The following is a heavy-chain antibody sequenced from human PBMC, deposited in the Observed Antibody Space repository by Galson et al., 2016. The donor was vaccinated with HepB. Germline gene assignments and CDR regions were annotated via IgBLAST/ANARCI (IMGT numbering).Heavy chain of an antibody. CDR1: GGTFSSSYG. D-gene: IGHD3-3*01. J-gene: IGHJ4*02. CDR3: ARLGYGVATKVDY. V-gene: IGHV1-69*13. CDR2: IIPILGTP. Sequence: SVKVSCKASGGTFSSSYGISWVRQVPGQGLEWMGGIIPILGTPNYAQKFQGRVTITADESTRTDYMELSSLRSEDTAVYFCARLGYGVATKVDYWGQGTLVTVSS.